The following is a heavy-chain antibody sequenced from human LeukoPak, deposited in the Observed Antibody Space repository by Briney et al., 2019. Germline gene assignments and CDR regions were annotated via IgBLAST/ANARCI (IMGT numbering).Heavy chain of an antibody. CDR1: GFIFSSYA. Sequence: TGGSLRLSCAASGFIFSSYAMGWVRQAPGKGLEWVSVISGGGGTTSYADSVKGRFTISRDNSKNTLYLQMNSLRAEDTAVYYCAKAECSSTSCYLGLAWGQGTMVTVSS. D-gene: IGHD2-2*01. J-gene: IGHJ3*01. CDR2: ISGGGGTT. CDR3: AKAECSSTSCYLGLA. V-gene: IGHV3-23*01.